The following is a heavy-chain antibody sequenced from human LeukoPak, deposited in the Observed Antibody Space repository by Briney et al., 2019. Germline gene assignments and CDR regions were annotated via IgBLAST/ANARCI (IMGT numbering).Heavy chain of an antibody. V-gene: IGHV3-23*01. CDR3: AKTSQGHPPYYCSMDV. J-gene: IGHJ6*02. CDR2: IGGSGTST. Sequence: PGASLRLSCAASGFTFSSYAMIWVRQAPGKGLEWVSAIGGSGTSTFYAGSVKGRFTISRDNSKNTLYLQMNSLRAEDTAVYYCAKTSQGHPPYYCSMDVWGQGTTVTVSS. CDR1: GFTFSSYA.